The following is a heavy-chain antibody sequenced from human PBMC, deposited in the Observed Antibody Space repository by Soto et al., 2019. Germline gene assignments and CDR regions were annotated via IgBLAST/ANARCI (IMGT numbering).Heavy chain of an antibody. J-gene: IGHJ4*02. CDR2: MNPNSGNP. CDR1: GYTFTSYD. CDR3: ARQHSSSWGFDD. Sequence: QVQLVQSGAEVKKPGASVKVSCKASGYTFTSYDINWVRQATGQGLEWMGWMNPNSGNPGYAQKFQGRVTMTRNTSISTAYMELSSLRSEDTAVYYCARQHSSSWGFDDWGQGTLVTVSS. D-gene: IGHD6-13*01. V-gene: IGHV1-8*01.